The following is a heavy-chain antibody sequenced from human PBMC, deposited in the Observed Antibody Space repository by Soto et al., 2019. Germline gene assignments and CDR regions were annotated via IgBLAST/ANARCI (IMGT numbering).Heavy chain of an antibody. CDR2: ISGSGGST. CDR3: ANLGGYCSSTSCYSDYYYGMDV. Sequence: GGSLRLSCAASGFTFSSYAMSWVRQAPGKGLEWVSAISGSGGSTYYADSVKGRFTISRDNSKNTLYLQMNSLRAEDTAVYYCANLGGYCSSTSCYSDYYYGMDVWGQGTTVTVSS. J-gene: IGHJ6*02. CDR1: GFTFSSYA. V-gene: IGHV3-23*01. D-gene: IGHD2-2*01.